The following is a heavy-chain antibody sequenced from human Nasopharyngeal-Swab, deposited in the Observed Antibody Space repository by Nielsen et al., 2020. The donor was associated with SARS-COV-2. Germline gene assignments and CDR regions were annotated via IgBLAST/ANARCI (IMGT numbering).Heavy chain of an antibody. D-gene: IGHD3-10*01. Sequence: WIRQHPGKGLEWVSSISSSSSYIYYADSVKGRFTISRDNAKNSLYLQMNSLRAEDTAVYYCARDLDYYGSGTNGMDVWGQGTTVTVSS. J-gene: IGHJ6*02. CDR3: ARDLDYYGSGTNGMDV. CDR2: ISSSSSYI. V-gene: IGHV3-21*01.